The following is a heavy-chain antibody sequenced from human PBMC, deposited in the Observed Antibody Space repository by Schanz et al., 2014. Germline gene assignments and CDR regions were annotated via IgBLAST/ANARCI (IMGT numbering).Heavy chain of an antibody. CDR1: GGSISSEY. Sequence: QVQLQESGPALVKPSETLSLTCTVSGGSISSEYWSWIRQPAGKGLEWIGRIYNSGKTNYNPSLESRVSMSVDTSKKQLSLKLRSVSAADTAVYYCARGNDIQVWSLNYWGQGTLVTVSS. V-gene: IGHV4-4*07. CDR3: ARGNDIQVWSLNY. J-gene: IGHJ4*02. CDR2: IYNSGKT. D-gene: IGHD5-18*01.